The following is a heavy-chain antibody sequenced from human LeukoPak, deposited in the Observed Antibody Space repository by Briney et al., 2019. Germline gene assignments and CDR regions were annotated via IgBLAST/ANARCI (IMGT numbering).Heavy chain of an antibody. J-gene: IGHJ4*02. D-gene: IGHD3-10*01. V-gene: IGHV4-39*01. CDR3: ARTRYYYNSRSYGAPYYFDY. CDR1: GGSISSNSYY. Sequence: SETLSLTCAVSGGSISSNSYYWGWIRQPPGKGLEWIGSIYYSGSTYYNPSLKSRVTISVDTSKSQFSLKLSSVTAADTAVYYCARTRYYYNSRSYGAPYYFDYWGQGTLVTVSS. CDR2: IYYSGST.